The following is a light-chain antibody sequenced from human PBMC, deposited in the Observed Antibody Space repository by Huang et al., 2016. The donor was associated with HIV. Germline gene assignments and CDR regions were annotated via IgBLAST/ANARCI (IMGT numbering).Light chain of an antibody. J-gene: IGKJ2*01. CDR3: QQYNSDSNT. Sequence: DIQMTQSPSTLSASIGDRVTITCRASQSISSWLAWYQQKPGKAPKRLIYKASSLETGVPSRFSGSGSGTEFTLTINSLQPDDLATYYCQQYNSDSNTFGQGTKLEIK. V-gene: IGKV1-5*03. CDR1: QSISSW. CDR2: KAS.